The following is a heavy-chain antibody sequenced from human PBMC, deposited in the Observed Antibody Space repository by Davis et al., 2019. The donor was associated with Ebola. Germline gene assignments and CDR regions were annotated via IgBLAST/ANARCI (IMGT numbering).Heavy chain of an antibody. CDR2: IYSGGST. J-gene: IGHJ4*02. CDR1: GFTFSDHY. D-gene: IGHD3-22*01. V-gene: IGHV3-53*01. CDR3: AKPWYPSAWDDSSGYYSDY. Sequence: GESLKISCAASGFTFSDHYMDWVRQAPGKGLEWVSLIYSGGSTYYADSVKGRFTISRDNSKNTLYLQMNSLRAEDTAVYYCAKPWYPSAWDDSSGYYSDYWGQGTLVTVSS.